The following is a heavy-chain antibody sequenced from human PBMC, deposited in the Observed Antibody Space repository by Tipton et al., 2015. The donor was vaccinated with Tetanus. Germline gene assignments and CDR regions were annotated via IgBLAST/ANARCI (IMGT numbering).Heavy chain of an antibody. D-gene: IGHD1-26*01. CDR1: GGSISSGGYY. V-gene: IGHV4-31*03. CDR2: IYYSGGT. J-gene: IGHJ4*02. CDR3: ARDGVGATDY. Sequence: TLSLTCTVSGGSISSGGYYWSWIRQHPGKGLEWIGYIYYSGGTYYNPSLKSRVTISVDTSKNQFSLKLSSVTAADTAVYYCARDGVGATDYWGQGTLVTVSS.